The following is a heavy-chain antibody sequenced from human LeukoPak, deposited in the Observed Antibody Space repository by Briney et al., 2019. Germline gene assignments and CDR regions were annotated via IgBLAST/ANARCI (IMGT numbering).Heavy chain of an antibody. Sequence: SGGSLRLSCAASGFTFSSYSMNWVRQAPGKGLEWVSSISSSSSYIYYADSVKGRFTISRDNAKNSLYLQMNSLRAEDTAVYYCARDIGDGYIYWGQGTLVTVSS. D-gene: IGHD5-24*01. J-gene: IGHJ4*02. CDR1: GFTFSSYS. CDR3: ARDIGDGYIY. CDR2: ISSSSSYI. V-gene: IGHV3-21*01.